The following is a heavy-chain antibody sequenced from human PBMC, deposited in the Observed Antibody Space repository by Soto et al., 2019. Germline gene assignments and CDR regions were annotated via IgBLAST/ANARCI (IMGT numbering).Heavy chain of an antibody. CDR3: ARDGGPMDV. CDR1: GYTFSRYA. D-gene: IGHD3-16*01. V-gene: IGHV1-3*01. Sequence: ASVKVSCKASGYTFSRYAMHWVRQAPGQRLEWMGWINAGNGNRKYSQKFQGRVTITRDTSASTAYMELSSLRSEDTAVYYCARDGGPMDVWGQGTKVTVSS. CDR2: INAGNGNR. J-gene: IGHJ6*02.